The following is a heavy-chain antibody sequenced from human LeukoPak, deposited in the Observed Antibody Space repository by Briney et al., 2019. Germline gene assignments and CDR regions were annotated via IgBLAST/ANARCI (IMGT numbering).Heavy chain of an antibody. CDR3: ARDYSSPSPDDAFDI. V-gene: IGHV3-21*01. J-gene: IGHJ3*02. D-gene: IGHD6-13*01. CDR2: ITFSSSHI. CDR1: GFTFSGYV. Sequence: NPGGSLRLSCAASGFTFSGYVMTWVRQAPGKGLQCVSSITFSSSHIYYADSVKGRFTISRDNTKDSLYLQMNSLRAEDTAVYYCARDYSSPSPDDAFDIWGQGTMVTVSS.